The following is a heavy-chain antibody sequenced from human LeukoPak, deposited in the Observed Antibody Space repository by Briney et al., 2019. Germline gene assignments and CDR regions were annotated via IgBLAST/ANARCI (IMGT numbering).Heavy chain of an antibody. J-gene: IGHJ4*02. CDR2: ISAYNGNT. Sequence: ASVKVSCKASGYTFTSSGISWVRQAPGQGLEWMGWISAYNGNTNYAQKLQGRVTMTTDTSTSTAYMELRSLRSDDTAVYYCASVGTMVRGVTPLDYWGQGTLVTVSS. V-gene: IGHV1-18*01. D-gene: IGHD3-10*01. CDR3: ASVGTMVRGVTPLDY. CDR1: GYTFTSSG.